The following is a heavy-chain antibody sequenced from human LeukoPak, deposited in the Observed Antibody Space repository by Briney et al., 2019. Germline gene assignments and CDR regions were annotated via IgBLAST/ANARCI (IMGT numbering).Heavy chain of an antibody. CDR2: ISGSGGST. D-gene: IGHD3-10*01. V-gene: IGHV3-23*01. J-gene: IGHJ4*02. CDR1: GFTFSSYG. CDR3: AKDPLLWFGELNYFDY. Sequence: PGGSLRLSCTASGFTFSSYGMHWVRQAPGKGLEWVSAISGSGGSTYYADSVKGRFTISRDNSKNTLYLQMNSLRAEDTAVYYCAKDPLLWFGELNYFDYWGQGTLVTVSS.